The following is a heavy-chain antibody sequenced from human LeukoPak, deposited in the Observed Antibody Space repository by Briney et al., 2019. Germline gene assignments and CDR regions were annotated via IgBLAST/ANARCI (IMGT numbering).Heavy chain of an antibody. Sequence: GGSLRLSCAASGISFSNYWMTWIRQAPEKGLQWVANIKEDGSDKNYADSVKGRFAISRDNAKNLLYLQMNSLRAEDTAVYYCARWTDWYFDLWGRGTLVTVSS. V-gene: IGHV3-7*01. J-gene: IGHJ2*01. CDR2: IKEDGSDK. CDR3: ARWTDWYFDL. D-gene: IGHD3/OR15-3a*01. CDR1: GISFSNYW.